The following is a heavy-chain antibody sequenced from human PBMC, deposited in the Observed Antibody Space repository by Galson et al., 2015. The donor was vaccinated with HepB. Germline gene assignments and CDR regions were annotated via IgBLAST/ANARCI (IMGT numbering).Heavy chain of an antibody. CDR2: ISYDGSNK. Sequence: SLRLSCAASGFTFSSYAMHWVRQAPGKGLEWVAVISYDGSNKYYADSVKGRFTISRDNSKNTLYLQMNSLRAEDTAVYYCARDVGYYDSSGYLGYWGQETLVTVPS. V-gene: IGHV3-30*04. J-gene: IGHJ4*02. CDR3: ARDVGYYDSSGYLGY. CDR1: GFTFSSYA. D-gene: IGHD3-22*01.